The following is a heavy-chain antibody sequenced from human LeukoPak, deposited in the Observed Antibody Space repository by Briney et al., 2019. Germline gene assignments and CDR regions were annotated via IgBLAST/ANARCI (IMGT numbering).Heavy chain of an antibody. V-gene: IGHV3-23*01. J-gene: IGHJ4*02. D-gene: IGHD3-22*01. Sequence: PGGSLRLSCAASGFTFSSYAMSWVRQAPGKGLEWVSAISGSGGSTYYADSVKGRFTISRDNAKNSLYLQMNSLRAEDTAVYYCARDENSYYYDSSGYPSLDYWGQGTLVTVSS. CDR1: GFTFSSYA. CDR3: ARDENSYYYDSSGYPSLDY. CDR2: ISGSGGST.